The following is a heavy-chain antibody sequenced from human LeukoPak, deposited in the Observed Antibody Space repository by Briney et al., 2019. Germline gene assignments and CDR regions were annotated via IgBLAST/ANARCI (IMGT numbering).Heavy chain of an antibody. CDR3: ATFLAAAGNH. J-gene: IGHJ5*02. V-gene: IGHV4-39*07. CDR1: GGSISSGNYY. Sequence: SETLSLTCTVSGGSISSGNYYWAWIRQPPGKGLEWIGEINHSGSTNYNPSLKSRVTISVDTSKNQFSLKLSSVTAADTAVYYCATFLAAAGNHWGQGTLVTVSS. CDR2: INHSGST. D-gene: IGHD6-13*01.